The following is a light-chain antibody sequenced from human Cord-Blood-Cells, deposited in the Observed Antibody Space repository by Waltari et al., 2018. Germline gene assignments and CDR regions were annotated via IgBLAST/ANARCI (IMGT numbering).Light chain of an antibody. CDR3: SSYAGSNNYV. V-gene: IGLV2-8*01. Sequence: QSALTQPPSASGSPGQSVTISCTGSSSDVGGLNHVSWYQQHPGKAPKLMIYEVSKRPSGVPDRFSGSKSGNTASLTVSGLQAEDEADYYCSSYAGSNNYVFGTGTKVTVL. J-gene: IGLJ1*01. CDR2: EVS. CDR1: SSDVGGLNH.